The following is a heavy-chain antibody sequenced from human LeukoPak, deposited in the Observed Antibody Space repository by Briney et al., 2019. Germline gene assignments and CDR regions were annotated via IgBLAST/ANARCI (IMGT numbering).Heavy chain of an antibody. CDR3: ARGRPHGNDY. J-gene: IGHJ4*02. D-gene: IGHD4-23*01. CDR1: GFTFSSYW. CDR2: IASDGSST. Sequence: GGSLRLSCAASGFTFSSYWMNWVRQAPGKGLVWVSRIASDGSSTTYADSVKGRFSISRDNAKNTLYLQVNSLRVEDSAVYYCARGRPHGNDYWGQGTLVTVSS. V-gene: IGHV3-74*01.